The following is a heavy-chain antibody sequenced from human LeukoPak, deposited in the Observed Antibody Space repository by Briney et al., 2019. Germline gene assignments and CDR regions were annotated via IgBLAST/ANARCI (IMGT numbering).Heavy chain of an antibody. CDR2: TKSKTDGGTT. V-gene: IGHV3-15*01. Sequence: GGSLRLSCAASGFTFSNARMSWVRQAPGKGLEWVGRTKSKTDGGTTDYASPVKGRFTISRNDSKNTLYLQMNSLKSEDTAVYYCTTANIVVVLAALREVRDYWGQGALVTVSS. D-gene: IGHD2-15*01. CDR3: TTANIVVVLAALREVRDY. CDR1: GFTFSNAR. J-gene: IGHJ4*02.